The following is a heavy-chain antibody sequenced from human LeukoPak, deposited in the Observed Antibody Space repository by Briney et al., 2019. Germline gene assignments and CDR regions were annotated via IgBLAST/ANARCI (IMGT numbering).Heavy chain of an antibody. CDR2: IYYSGST. CDR1: GGSISSSSYY. J-gene: IGHJ4*02. D-gene: IGHD3-3*01. V-gene: IGHV4-39*01. Sequence: SETLSLTCTVSGGSISSSSYYWGWIRQPPGKGLEWIGTIYYSGSTYYNPSLKSRVTISVDTSKNQFSLKLSSVTAADTAVYYCASRITIFGVVAYFDYWAREPWSPSPQ. CDR3: ASRITIFGVVAYFDY.